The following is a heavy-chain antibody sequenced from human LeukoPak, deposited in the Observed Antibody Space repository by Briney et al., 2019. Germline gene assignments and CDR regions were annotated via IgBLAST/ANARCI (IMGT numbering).Heavy chain of an antibody. CDR2: IYHSGST. V-gene: IGHV4-30-2*01. CDR3: ARTQYDILTGNDAFDI. D-gene: IGHD3-9*01. CDR1: GGSISSGGYS. J-gene: IGHJ3*02. Sequence: PSETLSLTCAVSGGSISSGGYSWSWIRQPPGKGLEWIGYIYHSGSTYYNPSLKSRVTISVDRSKNQFSLKLSSVTAADTAVYYCARTQYDILTGNDAFDIWGQGTMVTVSS.